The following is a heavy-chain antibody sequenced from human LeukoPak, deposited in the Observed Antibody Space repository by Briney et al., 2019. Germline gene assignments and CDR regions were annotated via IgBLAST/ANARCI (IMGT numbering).Heavy chain of an antibody. CDR1: GFTFSSLW. J-gene: IGHJ6*03. V-gene: IGHV3-7*01. Sequence: TGGSLRLSCAASGFTFSSLWMSWVRQAPGRGPEWVANINQDGGTTYYVASVKGRFTISRDNAKNSLSLQMSSLRAEDTAVYYCTKDRQGPNQYYMDVWGKGTTVTVSS. CDR3: TKDRQGPNQYYMDV. CDR2: INQDGGTT.